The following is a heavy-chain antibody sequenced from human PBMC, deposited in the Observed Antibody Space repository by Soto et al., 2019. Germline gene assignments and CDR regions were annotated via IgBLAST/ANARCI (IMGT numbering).Heavy chain of an antibody. D-gene: IGHD1-26*01. J-gene: IGHJ4*02. V-gene: IGHV1-69*01. CDR1: GGTFSSYS. CDR3: ARDGGRHSGGIDY. Sequence: QVQLVQSGAEVKKPGSSVKVSCQASGGTFSSYSINWVRQAPGQGLEWMGEIIPIFGTANYAQKFQGRVTITADESTSTAYRELSSLRSEDTAVYYCARDGGRHSGGIDYWGQGTLVTVSS. CDR2: IIPIFGTA.